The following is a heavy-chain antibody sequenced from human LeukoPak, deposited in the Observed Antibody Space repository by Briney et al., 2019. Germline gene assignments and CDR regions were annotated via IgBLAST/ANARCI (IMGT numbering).Heavy chain of an antibody. CDR2: INSDGSAT. D-gene: IGHD5-18*01. CDR3: ARVLRGYSSPYYYYGMDV. J-gene: IGHJ6*02. Sequence: GGSLRLSCAASGFTFSNYWMHWVRQAPGKGLVWVSRINSDGSATTYADSVKGRFTISRDNAKNTLYLQMNSLRAEDTAVYTCARVLRGYSSPYYYYGMDVWGQGTTVTVSS. CDR1: GFTFSNYW. V-gene: IGHV3-74*01.